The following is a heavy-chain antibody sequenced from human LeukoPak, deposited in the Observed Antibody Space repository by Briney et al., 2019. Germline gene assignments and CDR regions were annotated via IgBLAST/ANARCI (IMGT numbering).Heavy chain of an antibody. CDR3: ARGSGGSQTGYFDY. CDR2: IHSGGST. D-gene: IGHD1-26*01. Sequence: GGSLRLSCAASGFTVSSNYMSWVRQAPGKGLEWVSVIHSGGSTYYADSVKGRFTISRDNSKNTLYLQMNSLRAEDTAVYYCARGSGGSQTGYFDYWGQGTLVTVSS. CDR1: GFTVSSNY. V-gene: IGHV3-66*01. J-gene: IGHJ4*02.